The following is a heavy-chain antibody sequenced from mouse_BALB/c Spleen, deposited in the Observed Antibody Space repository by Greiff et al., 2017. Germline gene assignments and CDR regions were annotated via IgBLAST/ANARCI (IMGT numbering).Heavy chain of an antibody. J-gene: IGHJ4*01. Sequence: EVKLVESGGGLVKPGGSLKLSCAASGFTFSDYYMYWVRQTPEKRLEWVATISDGGSYTYYPDSVKGRFTISRDNAKNNLYLQMSSLKSEDTAMYYCARAGSYYYAMDYWGQGTSVTVSS. CDR1: GFTFSDYY. V-gene: IGHV5-4*02. CDR3: ARAGSYYYAMDY. CDR2: ISDGGSYT.